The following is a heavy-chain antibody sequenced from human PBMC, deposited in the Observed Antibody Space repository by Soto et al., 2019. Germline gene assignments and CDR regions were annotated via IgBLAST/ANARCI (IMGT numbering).Heavy chain of an antibody. CDR3: ARRVASSSLIYLDY. Sequence: PSETLSLTCTVSGGSISSYYWSWIRQPPGKGLEWIGYIYYSGSTNYNPSLKSRVTISVDTSKNQFSLKLSSVTAADTAVYYCARRVASSSLIYLDYWGQGTLVTLSS. V-gene: IGHV4-59*08. CDR1: GGSISSYY. J-gene: IGHJ4*02. CDR2: IYYSGST. D-gene: IGHD6-6*01.